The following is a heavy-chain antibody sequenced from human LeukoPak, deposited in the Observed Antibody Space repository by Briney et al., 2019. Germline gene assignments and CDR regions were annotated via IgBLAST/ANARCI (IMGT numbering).Heavy chain of an antibody. CDR2: IFYSGNT. Sequence: PSETLSLTCTVSGGSISIDYYWGWIRQTPGKGPGLEWIGYIFYSGNTNYNASLRSRAAISVDTSKNEFSLQLISVTAADTAIYFCARGRSNAFDVWGPGTVVTVSS. CDR3: ARGRSNAFDV. J-gene: IGHJ3*01. V-gene: IGHV4-30-4*01. D-gene: IGHD5/OR15-5a*01. CDR1: GGSISIDYY.